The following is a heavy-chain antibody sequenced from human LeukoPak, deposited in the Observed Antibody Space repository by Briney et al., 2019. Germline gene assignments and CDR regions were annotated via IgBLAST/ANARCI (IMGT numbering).Heavy chain of an antibody. Sequence: ASVKVSCKASGYTFNGYYMHWVRQAPGQGLEWMGWINPNSGGTNYAQKFQGRVTMTRDTSISTAYIELSRLRSDDTAVYYCARDERYDSSGYPFDYWGQGTLVTVSS. CDR3: ARDERYDSSGYPFDY. CDR2: INPNSGGT. D-gene: IGHD3-22*01. J-gene: IGHJ4*02. CDR1: GYTFNGYY. V-gene: IGHV1-2*02.